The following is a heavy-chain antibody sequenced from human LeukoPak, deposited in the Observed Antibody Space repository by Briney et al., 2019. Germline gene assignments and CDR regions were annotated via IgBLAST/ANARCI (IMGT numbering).Heavy chain of an antibody. CDR2: ISSSSTYI. J-gene: IGHJ4*02. CDR1: GFTFSSYS. D-gene: IGHD3-3*01. CDR3: ASLKDYYDFWSGYDHYFDY. V-gene: IGHV3-21*01. Sequence: TGGSLRLSCAASGFTFSSYSMNWVRQAPGKGLEWVSSISSSSTYIYYADSVKGRFTISRDNAKNSMYLQMNSLRAEDTAVYYCASLKDYYDFWSGYDHYFDYWGQGILVTVSS.